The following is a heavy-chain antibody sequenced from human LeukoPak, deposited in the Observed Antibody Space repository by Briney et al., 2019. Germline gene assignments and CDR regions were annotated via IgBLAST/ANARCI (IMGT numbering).Heavy chain of an antibody. CDR1: GGSFSGYY. D-gene: IGHD3-22*01. CDR3: AREAPYDSSPFDY. CDR2: INHSGST. J-gene: IGHJ4*02. Sequence: SETLSLTCAVYGGSFSGYYWSWIRQPPGKGLEWIGEINHSGSTNYNPSLKSRVTISVDTSKNQFSLKLSSVTAADTAVYYCAREAPYDSSPFDYWGQGTLVTVSS. V-gene: IGHV4-34*01.